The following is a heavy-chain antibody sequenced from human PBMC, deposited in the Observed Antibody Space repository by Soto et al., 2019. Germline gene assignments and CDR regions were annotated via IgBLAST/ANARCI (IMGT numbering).Heavy chain of an antibody. CDR3: ARTPTRSDFHVVLHFFDL. J-gene: IGHJ4*02. V-gene: IGHV4-38-2*01. CDR2: IYHSGTT. D-gene: IGHD3-3*02. Sequence: SETLSLTCAVSGDSTSSGYYWAWIRQPPGKKLEWIGSIYHSGTTYYNPSLKSRVTISVDTSKNQFSLKLASVTAADTAIYYCARTPTRSDFHVVLHFFDLWGQGTQVTVSS. CDR1: GDSTSSGYY.